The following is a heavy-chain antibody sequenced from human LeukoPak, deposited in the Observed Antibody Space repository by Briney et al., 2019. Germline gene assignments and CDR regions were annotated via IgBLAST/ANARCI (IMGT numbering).Heavy chain of an antibody. J-gene: IGHJ4*02. Sequence: SETLSLTCTVSGGSTSSYYWSWVRQPPGKGLEWIGYIYYSGSTNYNPSLKSRVTISVDTSKNQSSLKRSSVTAADTAVYYCARQKRWLHFDYWGQGTLVTVSS. V-gene: IGHV4-59*01. CDR1: GGSTSSYY. D-gene: IGHD5-12*01. CDR2: IYYSGST. CDR3: ARQKRWLHFDY.